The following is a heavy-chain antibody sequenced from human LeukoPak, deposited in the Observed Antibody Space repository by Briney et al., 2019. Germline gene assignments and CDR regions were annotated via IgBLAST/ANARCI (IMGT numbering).Heavy chain of an antibody. J-gene: IGHJ4*02. D-gene: IGHD3-3*01. Sequence: PSETLSPTCAVYGGSFSGYYWSWIRQPPGKGLEWIGEINHSGSTNYNPSLKSRVTISVDTSKNQFSLKLSSVTAADTAVYYCARARARTIFGVVIPFDYWGQGTLVTVSS. CDR2: INHSGST. V-gene: IGHV4-34*01. CDR3: ARARARTIFGVVIPFDY. CDR1: GGSFSGYY.